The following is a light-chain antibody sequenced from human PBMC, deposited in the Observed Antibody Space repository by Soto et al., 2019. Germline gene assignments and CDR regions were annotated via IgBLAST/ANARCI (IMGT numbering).Light chain of an antibody. V-gene: IGKV1-5*03. CDR1: QSIRSW. CDR2: ETS. Sequence: DIQMTQSPSTLSASVGDRVTITCRASQSIRSWLAWYQQKPGKAPNLLIYETSSLESGVPSRFSGSGSGTEFTLTISSLQPDDFATYYCQQYNSYSRGTFGQGTRVEIK. CDR3: QQYNSYSRGT. J-gene: IGKJ1*01.